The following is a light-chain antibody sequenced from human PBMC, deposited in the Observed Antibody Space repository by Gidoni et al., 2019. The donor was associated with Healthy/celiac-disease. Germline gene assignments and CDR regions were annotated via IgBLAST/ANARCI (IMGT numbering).Light chain of an antibody. V-gene: IGKV1-5*03. CDR3: QQYNSYSWA. CDR1: QSISSW. CDR2: KAS. Sequence: DTQMTQSPSTLSASAGDRVTITCRASQSISSWLAWYQQKPGKAPKLLIYKASSLESGVPSRFSGSGSGTEFTLTISSLQPDDFATYYCQQYNSYSWAFGQGTKVEIK. J-gene: IGKJ1*01.